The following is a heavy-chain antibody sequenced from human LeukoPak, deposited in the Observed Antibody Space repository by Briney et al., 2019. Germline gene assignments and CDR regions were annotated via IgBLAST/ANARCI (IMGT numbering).Heavy chain of an antibody. Sequence: PGRSLRLSCAASGFTFSSYGMHWVRQAPGKGLEWVAVISYDGSNKYYADSVKGRFTISRDNSKNTLYLQMNSLRAEDTAVYYCAKDGFDAWYWGQGTLVTVSS. V-gene: IGHV3-30*18. CDR1: GFTFSSYG. CDR3: AKDGFDAWY. J-gene: IGHJ4*02. CDR2: ISYDGSNK. D-gene: IGHD3-9*01.